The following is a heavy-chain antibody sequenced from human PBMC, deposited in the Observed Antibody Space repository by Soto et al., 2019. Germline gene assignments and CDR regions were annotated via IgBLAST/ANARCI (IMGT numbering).Heavy chain of an antibody. CDR1: GGPIITTNNY. CDR3: VTVASSRYYYAMDV. V-gene: IGHV4-39*01. Sequence: SETLSLTCTVSGGPIITTNNYFFCIRQPPGNGLEWIGSIYYSGASYYNPSLKSRVTISLDTSKNQFSLKLSSVTAADTAVYYCVTVASSRYYYAMDVWGQGTTVTVSS. D-gene: IGHD6-19*01. CDR2: IYYSGAS. J-gene: IGHJ6*02.